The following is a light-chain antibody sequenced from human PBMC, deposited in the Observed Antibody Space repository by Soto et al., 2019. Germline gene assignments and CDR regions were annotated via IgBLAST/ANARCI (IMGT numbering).Light chain of an antibody. J-gene: IGKJ4*01. CDR3: QQYYTTPLT. CDR1: QSLLYSSVDKNY. Sequence: DIVMTQSPDSLAVSLGERATINCKSSQSLLYSSVDKNYLAWYQQKPGQPPNLLIYWASTRESGVPDRFSGSGSGTDFTLTISILQAEDVAVYYCQQYYTTPLTFGGGTKVEIK. V-gene: IGKV4-1*01. CDR2: WAS.